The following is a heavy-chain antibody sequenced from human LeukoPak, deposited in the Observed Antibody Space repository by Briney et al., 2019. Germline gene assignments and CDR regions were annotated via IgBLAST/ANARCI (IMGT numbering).Heavy chain of an antibody. V-gene: IGHV4-59*08. Sequence: SETLSLTCTVSGGSISSYYWSWIRQPPGKGLEWIGYIYYSGSTNYNPSLKSRVTISVDTSKNQFSLKLSSVTAADTAVYYCARQYCSSTSCYSDYWGQGTLVTVSS. CDR1: GGSISSYY. D-gene: IGHD2-2*01. CDR2: IYYSGST. CDR3: ARQYCSSTSCYSDY. J-gene: IGHJ4*02.